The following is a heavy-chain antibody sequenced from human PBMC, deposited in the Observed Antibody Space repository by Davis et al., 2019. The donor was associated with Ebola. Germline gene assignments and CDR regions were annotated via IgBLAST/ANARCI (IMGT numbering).Heavy chain of an antibody. Sequence: GESLKISCAASGFTFSSYAMHWVRQAPGKGLEWVAVISYDGSNKYYADSVKGRFTISRRNSKNTLYLQMNSLRAEDTAVYYCAARYYYYGMDVWGQGTTVTVSS. CDR3: AARYYYYGMDV. J-gene: IGHJ6*02. V-gene: IGHV3-30*14. CDR1: GFTFSSYA. CDR2: ISYDGSNK.